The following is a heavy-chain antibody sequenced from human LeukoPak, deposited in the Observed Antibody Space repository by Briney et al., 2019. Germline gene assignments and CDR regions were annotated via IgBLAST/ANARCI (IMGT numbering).Heavy chain of an antibody. CDR2: ISQSGSI. Sequence: SETLSLTCAVYGGSFSEYYWSWIRQSPGKGLEWIAEISQSGSINYNPSLKSRVTISVDASKKQFSLKMSSVTAADTAMYYCARVPTGRNVVAAAARMGWNGAFDIWGQGTMVAVSS. J-gene: IGHJ3*02. CDR3: ARVPTGRNVVAAAARMGWNGAFDI. D-gene: IGHD2-2*01. CDR1: GGSFSEYY. V-gene: IGHV4-34*01.